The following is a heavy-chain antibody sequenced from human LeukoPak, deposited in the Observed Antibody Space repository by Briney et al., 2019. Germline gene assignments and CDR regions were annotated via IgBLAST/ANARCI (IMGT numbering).Heavy chain of an antibody. V-gene: IGHV3-48*01. CDR2: ISSSSSTI. CDR3: AGYCSGGSCYPKII. J-gene: IGHJ3*02. Sequence: GGSLRLSCAASGFTFSSYSMNWVRQAPGKGLEWVSYISSSSSTIYYADSVKGRFTISRDNAKNSLYLQMNSLRAEDTAVYYCAGYCSGGSCYPKIIWGQGTMVTVSS. D-gene: IGHD2-15*01. CDR1: GFTFSSYS.